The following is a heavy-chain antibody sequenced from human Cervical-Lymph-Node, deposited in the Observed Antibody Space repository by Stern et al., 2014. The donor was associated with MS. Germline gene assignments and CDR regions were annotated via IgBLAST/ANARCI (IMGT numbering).Heavy chain of an antibody. J-gene: IGHJ5*02. CDR1: GDSITSGGHY. Sequence: VQLVESGPGLVKPSQTLSLTCTVSGDSITSGGHYWSWFRQHPGKGLEWIGYIYNSGATFYNPSLKGRVTISLDTSKNQFSLQLSSVTAADTAIYYCASRWSGTYYGQNWFDPWGQGILVTVST. CDR2: IYNSGAT. V-gene: IGHV4-31*03. CDR3: ASRWSGTYYGQNWFDP. D-gene: IGHD1-26*01.